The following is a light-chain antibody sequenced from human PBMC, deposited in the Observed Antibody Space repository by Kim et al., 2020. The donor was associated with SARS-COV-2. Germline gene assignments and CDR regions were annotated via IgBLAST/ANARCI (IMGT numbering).Light chain of an antibody. CDR1: QGIRNY. V-gene: IGKV1-16*02. J-gene: IGKJ2*01. Sequence: SVSRGDSVTITCRASQGIRNYLGWSQQTPGSAPKSLIFAASTVHSGVPSKFSGSGSGTYFTLTLSSLQPEDFAFYHCQLYNTYPHTFGQGTKREI. CDR2: AAS. CDR3: QLYNTYPHT.